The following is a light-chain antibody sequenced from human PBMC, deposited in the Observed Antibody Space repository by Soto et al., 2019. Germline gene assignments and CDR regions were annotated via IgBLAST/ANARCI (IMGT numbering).Light chain of an antibody. CDR3: AAWDDGLIGSVA. CDR2: RNN. J-gene: IGLJ2*01. Sequence: QSVLTQPPSASGTPGQRVTISCSGSSSNIGKNTVNWYQQLPGTAPQLLIYRNNQRPSGVPDRFSGSKSGTSASLTISGLPSDDEADYYCAAWDDGLIGSVAFGGGTKLTVL. CDR1: SSNIGKNT. V-gene: IGLV1-44*01.